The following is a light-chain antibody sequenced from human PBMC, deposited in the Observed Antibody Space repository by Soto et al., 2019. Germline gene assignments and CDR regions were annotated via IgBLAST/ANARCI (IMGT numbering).Light chain of an antibody. CDR1: QSISSW. Sequence: DIQMTQSPSTLSASVGDRVTITCRASQSISSWLAWYQHKPGKAPKLLIYKASSLESGVPSRFSGSGSGTEFTLTISTLQPEDFASYSYLEYNSHSRTFGQGTKVEIK. V-gene: IGKV1-5*03. CDR3: LEYNSHSRT. J-gene: IGKJ1*01. CDR2: KAS.